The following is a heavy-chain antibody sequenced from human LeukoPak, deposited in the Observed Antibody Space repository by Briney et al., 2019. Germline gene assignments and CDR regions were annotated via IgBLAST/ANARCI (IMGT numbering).Heavy chain of an antibody. CDR3: ARRDLGYSYDRLGDWFDP. Sequence: GESLKISCKGSGYSFTSYWIGWVRQMPGKGLEWMGIIYPGDSDTRYSPSFQGQVTISADKSISTAYLQWSSLKASDTAMYYCARRDLGYSYDRLGDWFDPWGQGTLSPSPQ. D-gene: IGHD5-18*01. CDR2: IYPGDSDT. CDR1: GYSFTSYW. J-gene: IGHJ5*02. V-gene: IGHV5-51*01.